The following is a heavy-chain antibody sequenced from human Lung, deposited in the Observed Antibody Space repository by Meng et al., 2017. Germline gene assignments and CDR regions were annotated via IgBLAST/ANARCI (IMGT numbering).Heavy chain of an antibody. Sequence: QVSRQQWVEGLSTPSETLSLTCVVSGGSFSDYDWSWIRQPPGKGLEWIGEINHSGSTNYNPSLESRATISVDTSQNNLSLKLSSVTAADSAVYYCARGPTTMAHDFDYWGQGTLVTVSS. D-gene: IGHD4-11*01. CDR1: GGSFSDYD. CDR3: ARGPTTMAHDFDY. J-gene: IGHJ4*02. CDR2: INHSGST. V-gene: IGHV4-34*01.